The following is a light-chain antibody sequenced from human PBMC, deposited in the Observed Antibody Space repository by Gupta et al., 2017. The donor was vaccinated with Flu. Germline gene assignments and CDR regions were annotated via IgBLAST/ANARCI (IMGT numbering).Light chain of an antibody. J-gene: IGKJ1*01. Sequence: SPSSLSASVGDRVTITCRASQSISSYLNWYQQKPGKAPKLLIYAASSLQSGVPSRFSGRGSGTDCTLTISSLQPEDFATYYCQQSDSTWTCGQGTKVEIK. V-gene: IGKV1-39*01. CDR3: QQSDSTWT. CDR1: QSISSY. CDR2: AAS.